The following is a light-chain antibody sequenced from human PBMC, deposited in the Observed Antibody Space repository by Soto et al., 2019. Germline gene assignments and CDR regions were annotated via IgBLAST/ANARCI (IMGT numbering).Light chain of an antibody. Sequence: QSALTQPPSVSGSPGQSVTISCTGTSSDVGSYNRVSWYQQPPGTAPKLMIYEVSNRPSGVPDRFSGSKSGNTASLTISGLQAEDEADYSCSSYTSSSTPVVFGGGTKLTVL. J-gene: IGLJ2*01. CDR2: EVS. V-gene: IGLV2-18*02. CDR3: SSYTSSSTPVV. CDR1: SSDVGSYNR.